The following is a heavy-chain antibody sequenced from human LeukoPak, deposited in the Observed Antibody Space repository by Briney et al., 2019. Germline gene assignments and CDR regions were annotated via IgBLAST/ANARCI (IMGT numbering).Heavy chain of an antibody. J-gene: IGHJ3*01. CDR2: ISPTGDIT. CDR3: VRDRDWGAFDV. CDR1: GFPFSTYG. V-gene: IGHV3-23*01. Sequence: GGTLRLSCAASGFPFSTYGMNWVRQAPGKGLEWVSGISPTGDITYYANSVMGRFTISRDNPKSTVYLQMNSLRVEDTAVYYCVRDRDWGAFDVWGQVTMVTVSS. D-gene: IGHD3/OR15-3a*01.